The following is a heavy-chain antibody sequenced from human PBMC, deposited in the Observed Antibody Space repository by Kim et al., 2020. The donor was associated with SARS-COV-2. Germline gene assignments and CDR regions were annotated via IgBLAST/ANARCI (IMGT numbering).Heavy chain of an antibody. CDR3: ARHTGPWGSSLYPNANWFDP. Sequence: SETLSLTCTVSGGSISSSSYYWGWIRQPPGKGLEWIGSIYYSGSTYYNPSLKSRVTISVDTSKNQFSLKLSSVTAADTAVYYCARHTGPWGSSLYPNANWFDPWGQGTLVTVSS. CDR2: IYYSGST. CDR1: GGSISSSSYY. V-gene: IGHV4-39*01. J-gene: IGHJ5*02. D-gene: IGHD6-13*01.